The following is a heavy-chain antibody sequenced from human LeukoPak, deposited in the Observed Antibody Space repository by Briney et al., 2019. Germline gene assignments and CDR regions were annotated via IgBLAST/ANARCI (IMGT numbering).Heavy chain of an antibody. J-gene: IGHJ6*03. CDR2: INPNSGGT. CDR3: ARDRGRISDYYGSGRSLHYYMDV. Sequence: GASVKVSCKASGYTFTDYYMHWVRQAPGQGLEWMGWINPNSGGTNYAQKFQGRVTMTRATSISTAYMDLSRLTSDDTAVYYCARDRGRISDYYGSGRSLHYYMDVWGTGTTVTVSS. CDR1: GYTFTDYY. D-gene: IGHD3-10*01. V-gene: IGHV1-2*02.